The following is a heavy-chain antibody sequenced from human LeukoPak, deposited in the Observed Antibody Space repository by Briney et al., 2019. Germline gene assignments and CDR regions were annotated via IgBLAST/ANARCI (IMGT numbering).Heavy chain of an antibody. CDR2: ISDTGGST. CDR1: GFTFSSYA. J-gene: IGHJ6*02. D-gene: IGHD3-22*01. Sequence: GGSLRLSCAASGFTFSSYAMSWVRQAPGKGLELVSAISDTGGSTYYADSVKGRFTISRDNYKNTLYLQMNSLRAEDTAVYYCAKNSGYSYYYYGMDVWGQGTRSPSP. CDR3: AKNSGYSYYYYGMDV. V-gene: IGHV3-23*01.